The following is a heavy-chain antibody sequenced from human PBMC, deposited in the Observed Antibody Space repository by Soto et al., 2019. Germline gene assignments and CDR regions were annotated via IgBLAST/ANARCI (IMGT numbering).Heavy chain of an antibody. J-gene: IGHJ3*02. CDR1: GGSFSGYY. Sequence: QVQLQQWGAGLLKPSETLSLTCAVYGGSFSGYYWSWIRQPPGKGLEWFGEINHSGSTNYNPSLKSRVTISEDTSKNQVSLNLSAVTAADTAVYYCVRVACGGDCSNFNAFDIWGQGTMVTVSP. CDR3: VRVACGGDCSNFNAFDI. V-gene: IGHV4-34*01. D-gene: IGHD2-21*02. CDR2: INHSGST.